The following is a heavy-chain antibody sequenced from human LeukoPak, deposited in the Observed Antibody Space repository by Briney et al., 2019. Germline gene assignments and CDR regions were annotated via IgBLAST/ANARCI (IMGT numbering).Heavy chain of an antibody. D-gene: IGHD3-22*01. V-gene: IGHV3-49*04. CDR2: IRSKAYGGTT. CDR3: TKYYYDSSGYYERYFDL. CDR1: GFTFGDYA. Sequence: GGSLGLSCTASGFTFGDYAMSWVRQAPGKGLEWVGFIRSKAYGGTTEYAASVKGRFTISRDDSKSIAYLQMNSLKTEDTAVYYCTKYYYDSSGYYERYFDLWGRGTLVTVSS. J-gene: IGHJ2*01.